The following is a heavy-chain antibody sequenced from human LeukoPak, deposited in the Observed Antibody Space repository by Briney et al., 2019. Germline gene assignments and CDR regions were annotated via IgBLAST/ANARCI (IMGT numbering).Heavy chain of an antibody. CDR3: ARLDIVVVPATILGWFES. CDR1: GGSFSGYY. D-gene: IGHD2-2*03. J-gene: IGHJ5*01. V-gene: IGHV4-34*01. Sequence: SETLSLTCAVYGGSFSGYYWSWIRQPPGKGLGWIGDINHSGSTNYNPSLKSRVTISVDTSKNQFSLKLSSVTAADTAVYYCARLDIVVVPATILGWFESWGQGTLVTVSS. CDR2: INHSGST.